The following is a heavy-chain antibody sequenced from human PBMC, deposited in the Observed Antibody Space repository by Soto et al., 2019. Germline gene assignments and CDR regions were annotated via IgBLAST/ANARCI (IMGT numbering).Heavy chain of an antibody. Sequence: PSETLSLTCTVSGGSISSSSYYWGWIRQPPGKGLEWIGSIYYSGSTYYNPSLKSRVTISVDTSKNQFSLKLSSVTAADTAVYYCERLGRDTATVRYYFDYWGQGTLVTVSS. CDR2: IYYSGST. CDR3: ERLGRDTATVRYYFDY. V-gene: IGHV4-39*01. J-gene: IGHJ4*02. D-gene: IGHD5-18*01. CDR1: GGSISSSSYY.